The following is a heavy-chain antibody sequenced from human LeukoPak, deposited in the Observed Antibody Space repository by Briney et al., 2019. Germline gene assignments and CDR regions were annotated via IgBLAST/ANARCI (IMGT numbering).Heavy chain of an antibody. CDR2: ISPSGDRA. CDR3: ARAFRPASDPHDFYDF. J-gene: IGHJ3*01. CDR1: GFTFTNHP. Sequence: GGSLRLSCADSGFTFTNHPMHCVRQASGKRLEDVSAISPSGDRAWYADSVKGRFTISRDNSKNTMYLQMGSLRPEDMGVYYCARAFRPASDPHDFYDFWGRGTTVTVSS. D-gene: IGHD3/OR15-3a*01. V-gene: IGHV3-64*02.